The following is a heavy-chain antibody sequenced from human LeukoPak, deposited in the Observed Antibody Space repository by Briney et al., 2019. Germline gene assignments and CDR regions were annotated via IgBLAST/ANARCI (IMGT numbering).Heavy chain of an antibody. V-gene: IGHV1-8*01. J-gene: IGHJ5*02. CDR1: GYTFTSYD. D-gene: IGHD3-3*01. Sequence: ASVKVSCKASGYTFTSYDINWVRQATGQGLEWMGWMNPNSGSTGYAQKFQGRVTMTRNTSISTAYMELSSLRSEDTAVYYCARGLRFLEWLLPWFDPWGQGTLVTVSS. CDR2: MNPNSGST. CDR3: ARGLRFLEWLLPWFDP.